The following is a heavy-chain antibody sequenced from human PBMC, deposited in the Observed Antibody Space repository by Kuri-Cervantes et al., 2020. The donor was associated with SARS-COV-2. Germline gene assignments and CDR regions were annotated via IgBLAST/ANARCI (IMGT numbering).Heavy chain of an antibody. CDR3: AKPYCSGGSCYWYNWFDP. V-gene: IGHV3-23*01. J-gene: IGHJ5*02. CDR2: ISCSGGST. Sequence: GESLKISCAASGFTFSSYAMSWVRQAPGKGLEWVSAISCSGGSTYYADSVKGRFTISRDNSKNTLYLQMNSLRAEDTAVYYCAKPYCSGGSCYWYNWFDPWGQGTLVTVSS. CDR1: GFTFSSYA. D-gene: IGHD2-15*01.